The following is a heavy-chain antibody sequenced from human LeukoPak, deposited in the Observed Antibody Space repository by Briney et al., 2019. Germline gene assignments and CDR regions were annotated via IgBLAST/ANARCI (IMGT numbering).Heavy chain of an antibody. J-gene: IGHJ5*02. Sequence: ASVKVSCKASGYTFTSYDINWVRQATGQGLEWMGWINPNSGGTNYAQKFQGRVTMTRDTSISTAYMELSKLRSDDTAVYYCARDLIAAKNWFDPWGQGTLVTVSS. CDR3: ARDLIAAKNWFDP. V-gene: IGHV1-2*02. CDR2: INPNSGGT. CDR1: GYTFTSYD. D-gene: IGHD6-6*01.